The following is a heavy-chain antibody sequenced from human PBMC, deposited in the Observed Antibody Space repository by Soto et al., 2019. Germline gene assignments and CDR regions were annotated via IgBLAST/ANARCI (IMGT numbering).Heavy chain of an antibody. CDR3: ARHYDILTGYYTPLEY. D-gene: IGHD3-9*01. CDR2: IYYIGST. CDR1: GGSISSSSYC. J-gene: IGHJ4*02. V-gene: IGHV4-39*01. Sequence: PSETLSLTCTVSGGSISSSSYCWGWVRQPPGKGLDWIGTIYYIGSTYYNPSLKSRVTISVDTSKNQFSLKLSSVTAADTAVYYCARHYDILTGYYTPLEYWGQGTLVTVSS.